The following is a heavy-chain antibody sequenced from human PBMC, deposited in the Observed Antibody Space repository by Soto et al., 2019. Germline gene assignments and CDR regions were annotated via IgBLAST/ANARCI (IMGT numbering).Heavy chain of an antibody. D-gene: IGHD4-17*01. Sequence: GGSLRLSCVASGFTVSAKYMNWVRQAPGKGLEWVSVIYSGGSAYYADSVKVRFTISRDNSKNTLYLQMNSLRAEDTAVYYCARDPGYGDSGWFDYWGQGTLVTVSS. CDR1: GFTVSAKY. CDR2: IYSGGSA. J-gene: IGHJ4*02. CDR3: ARDPGYGDSGWFDY. V-gene: IGHV3-66*01.